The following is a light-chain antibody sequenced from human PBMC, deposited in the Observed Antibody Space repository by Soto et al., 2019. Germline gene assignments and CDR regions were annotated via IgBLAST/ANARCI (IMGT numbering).Light chain of an antibody. J-gene: IGLJ1*01. CDR3: GSYRITTAV. Sequence: QSVLTQPASVSGTPGQSITISCTGTSSDVGGYNYVSWYQQYPGKAPKLIIYDVTNRPSGVSNRFSGSKSGNTASLTISGLQAGDEADYYCGSYRITTAVFGTGTKVTVL. CDR1: SSDVGGYNY. V-gene: IGLV2-14*01. CDR2: DVT.